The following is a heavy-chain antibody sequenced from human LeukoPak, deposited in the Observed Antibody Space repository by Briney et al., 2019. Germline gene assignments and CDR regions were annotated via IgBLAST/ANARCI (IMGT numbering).Heavy chain of an antibody. J-gene: IGHJ4*02. CDR3: AYSTVVTRGYY. CDR2: INHSGST. CDR1: GGSFSGYY. V-gene: IGHV4-34*01. D-gene: IGHD4-23*01. Sequence: SETLSLTCAVYGGSFSGYYWSWIRQPPGKGLEWIGEINHSGSTKYNPSLKSRVTISVDTSKNQFSLKLSSVTAADTAVYHCAYSTVVTRGYYWGQGTLVTVSS.